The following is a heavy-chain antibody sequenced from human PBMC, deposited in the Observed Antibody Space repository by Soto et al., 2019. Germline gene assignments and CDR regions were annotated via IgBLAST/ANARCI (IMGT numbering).Heavy chain of an antibody. J-gene: IGHJ4*02. CDR1: GYTFTNHG. CDR3: ARDFYPVAYFFDY. CDR2: VSGYNDKT. V-gene: IGHV1-18*04. Sequence: ASVKVSCKASGYTFTNHGISWVRQAPGQGLEWVGWVSGYNDKTKSAQKFKGRVTMTTDTSTSTAYMELRSLRSDDTAVYYCARDFYPVAYFFDYWGQGTLVTVS. D-gene: IGHD2-21*01.